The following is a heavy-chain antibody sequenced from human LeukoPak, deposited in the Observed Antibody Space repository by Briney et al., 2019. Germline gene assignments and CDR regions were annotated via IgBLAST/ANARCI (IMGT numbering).Heavy chain of an antibody. CDR2: INSDGSST. CDR1: RFTFSSYW. Sequence: PGGSLRLSCAASRFTFSSYWMHWVRQAPGKGLVWVSRINSDGSSTSYADSVKGRFTISRDNARNTLYLQMNSLRAEDTAVYYCAGTSSSWNAPGYWGQGTLVTVSS. V-gene: IGHV3-74*01. D-gene: IGHD6-13*01. J-gene: IGHJ4*02. CDR3: AGTSSSWNAPGY.